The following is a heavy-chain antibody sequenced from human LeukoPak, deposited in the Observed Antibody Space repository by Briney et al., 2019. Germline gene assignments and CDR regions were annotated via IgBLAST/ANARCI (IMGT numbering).Heavy chain of an antibody. J-gene: IGHJ3*02. V-gene: IGHV4-4*07. D-gene: IGHD3-10*01. Sequence: SETLSLTCTVSGGSISSYYWSWIRQPAGKGLEWIGRIYTSGSTNYNPSLKSRVTMSVDTSKNQFSLKLGSVTAADTAVYYCARSMVQGVIIVDAFDIWGQGTMVTVSS. CDR1: GGSISSYY. CDR2: IYTSGST. CDR3: ARSMVQGVIIVDAFDI.